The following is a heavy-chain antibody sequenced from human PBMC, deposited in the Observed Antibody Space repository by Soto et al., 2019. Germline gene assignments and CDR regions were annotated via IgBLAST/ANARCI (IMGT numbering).Heavy chain of an antibody. V-gene: IGHV4-34*01. CDR3: ARGPRRIVATLLHAFDI. D-gene: IGHD5-12*01. CDR2: INHSGST. Sequence: PSETLSLTCAVYGGSFSGYYWSWIRQPPGKGLEWIGEINHSGSTNYNPSLKSRVTISVDTSKNQFSLKLSSVTAADTAVYYCARGPRRIVATLLHAFDIWGQGTMVTVSS. J-gene: IGHJ3*02. CDR1: GGSFSGYY.